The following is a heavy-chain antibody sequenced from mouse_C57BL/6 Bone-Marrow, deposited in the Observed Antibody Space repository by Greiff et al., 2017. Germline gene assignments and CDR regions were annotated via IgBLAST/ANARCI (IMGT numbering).Heavy chain of an antibody. D-gene: IGHD4-1*01. CDR1: GYTFTSYW. CDR3: ASWVYAMDY. Sequence: QVQLQQPGAELVKPGASVKLSCKASGYTFTSYWMQWVKQRPGQGLEWIGEIDPSDSYTNYTQKFKGKATLTVDTSSSTAYMQLSSLTSEDSAVYYCASWVYAMDYWGQGTSVTVSS. V-gene: IGHV1-50*01. CDR2: IDPSDSYT. J-gene: IGHJ4*01.